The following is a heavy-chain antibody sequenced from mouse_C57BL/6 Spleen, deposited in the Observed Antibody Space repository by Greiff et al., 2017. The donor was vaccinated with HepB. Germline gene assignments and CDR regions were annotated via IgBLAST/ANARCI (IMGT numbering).Heavy chain of an antibody. Sequence: EVQVVESGGGLVQSGRSLRLSCATSGFTFSDFYMEWVRQAPGKGLEWIAASRNKANDYTTEYSASVKGRFIVSRDTSQSILYLQMNALRAEDTAIYYCARDAGYYGSRTWYFDVWGTGTTVTVSS. CDR1: GFTFSDFY. CDR3: ARDAGYYGSRTWYFDV. J-gene: IGHJ1*03. V-gene: IGHV7-1*01. CDR2: SRNKANDYTT. D-gene: IGHD1-1*01.